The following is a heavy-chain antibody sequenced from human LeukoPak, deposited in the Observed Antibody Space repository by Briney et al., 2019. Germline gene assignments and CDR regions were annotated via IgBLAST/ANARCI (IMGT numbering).Heavy chain of an antibody. CDR3: ARDNMRYDILTGRSGGGLDY. V-gene: IGHV3-48*03. J-gene: IGHJ4*02. D-gene: IGHD3-9*01. CDR1: GFTFSDYD. CDR2: ISRSGSTI. Sequence: GGSLRLSCAASGFTFSDYDMNWVRQAPGKGLEWISYISRSGSTIYYADSVKGRFTISRDNAKNPLYLQMNSLRAEDTAVYYCARDNMRYDILTGRSGGGLDYWGQGTLVTVSS.